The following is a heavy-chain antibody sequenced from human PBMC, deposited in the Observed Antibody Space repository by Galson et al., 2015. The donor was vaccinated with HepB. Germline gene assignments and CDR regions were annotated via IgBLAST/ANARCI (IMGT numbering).Heavy chain of an antibody. CDR1: GFTFSSYA. CDR3: AKAWYGSGSYQDAFDI. D-gene: IGHD3-10*01. CDR2: ISGSGGST. Sequence: SLRLSCAASGFTFSSYAMSWVRQAPGKGLEWVSAISGSGGSTYYADSVKGRFTISRDNSKNTLYLQMNSLRAEDTAVYYCAKAWYGSGSYQDAFDIWGQGTMVTVSS. V-gene: IGHV3-23*01. J-gene: IGHJ3*02.